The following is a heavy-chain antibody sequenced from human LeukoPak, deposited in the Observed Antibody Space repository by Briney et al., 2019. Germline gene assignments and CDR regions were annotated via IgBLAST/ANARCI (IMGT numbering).Heavy chain of an antibody. CDR2: ISGSGGST. D-gene: IGHD2-15*01. V-gene: IGHV3-23*01. Sequence: GSLRLSCAASGFTFSGYAMSWVRQAPGKGLEWVSAISGSGGSTYYADSVKGRFTISRDNSKNTLYLQMNSLRAEDTAVYYCAKGSYCSGGSCYSDPLFDYWGQGTLVTVSS. CDR3: AKGSYCSGGSCYSDPLFDY. J-gene: IGHJ4*02. CDR1: GFTFSGYA.